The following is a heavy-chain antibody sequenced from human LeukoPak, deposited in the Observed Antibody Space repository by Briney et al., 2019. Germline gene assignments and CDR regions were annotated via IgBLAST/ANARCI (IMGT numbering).Heavy chain of an antibody. CDR3: AKANPNYLDY. J-gene: IGHJ4*02. CDR2: IIPIFGTA. V-gene: IGHV1-69*01. CDR1: GGTFSSYA. Sequence: SVKVSCKASGGTFSSYAISWVRQAPGQGLEWMGGIIPIFGTANYAQKFQGRVTITADESTSTAYIELSSLRSEGTALYYCAKANPNYLDYWGQGTLVTVSS.